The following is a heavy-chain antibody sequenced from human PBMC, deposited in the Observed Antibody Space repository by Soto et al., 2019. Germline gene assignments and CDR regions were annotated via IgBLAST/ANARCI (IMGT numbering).Heavy chain of an antibody. J-gene: IGHJ6*02. V-gene: IGHV3-33*01. CDR1: GFTFSSYG. Sequence: QVQLVESGGGVVQPGRSLRLSCAASGFTFSSYGMHWVRQAPGKGLEWVAVIWYDGSNKYYADSVKGRFTISRDNSKNTLYLQMNSLRAEDTAVYYCARSIVVVPAAILFGVDVSYGMDVWGQGTTVTVSS. CDR2: IWYDGSNK. D-gene: IGHD2-2*02. CDR3: ARSIVVVPAAILFGVDVSYGMDV.